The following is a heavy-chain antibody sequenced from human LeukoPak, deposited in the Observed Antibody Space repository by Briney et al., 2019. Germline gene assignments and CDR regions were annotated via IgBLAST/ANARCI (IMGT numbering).Heavy chain of an antibody. D-gene: IGHD3-22*01. J-gene: IGHJ4*02. V-gene: IGHV3-53*05. CDR3: ARDLDSSGHFDY. CDR1: GFTVSSNY. CDR2: IYSDGTT. Sequence: GGSLRLSCAASGFTVSSNYMSWVRQAPGKGLEWVSVIYSDGTTYYADSVKGRFTISRDNSKNTLYLQMNSLRAEDTAVYYCARDLDSSGHFDYWGQGTLVTVSS.